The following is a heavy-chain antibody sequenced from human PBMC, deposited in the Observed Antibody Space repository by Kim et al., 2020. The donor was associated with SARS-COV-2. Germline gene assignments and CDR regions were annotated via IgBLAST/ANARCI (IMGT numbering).Heavy chain of an antibody. CDR2: IWYDGSNK. Sequence: GGSLRLSCAASGFTFSSYGMHWVRQAPGKGLEWVAVIWYDGSNKYYADSVKGRFTISRDNSKNTLYLQMNSLRAEDTAVYYCAKLGIAVDDAFDIWGQGTMVTVSS. V-gene: IGHV3-33*06. J-gene: IGHJ3*02. D-gene: IGHD6-19*01. CDR1: GFTFSSYG. CDR3: AKLGIAVDDAFDI.